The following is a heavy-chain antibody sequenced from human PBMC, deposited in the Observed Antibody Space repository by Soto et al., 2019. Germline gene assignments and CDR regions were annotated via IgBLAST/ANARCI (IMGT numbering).Heavy chain of an antibody. J-gene: IGHJ6*02. D-gene: IGHD6-13*01. CDR1: GFSLSTSGVG. V-gene: IGHV2-5*02. CDR2: IYWDDDK. Sequence: SGPTLVNPTQTLTLTCTFSGFSLSTSGVGVGWNRQPPGKALEWLALIYWDDDKRYSPSLKSRLTITKDTSKNQVVLTMTNMDPVDTAMYYCARLRGSSWNNYYFGMDVWGQGTTVTVSS. CDR3: ARLRGSSWNNYYFGMDV.